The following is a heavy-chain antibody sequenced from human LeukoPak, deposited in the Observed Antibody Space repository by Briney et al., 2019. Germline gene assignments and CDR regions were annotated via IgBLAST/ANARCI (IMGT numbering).Heavy chain of an antibody. CDR2: ISSSGSTI. Sequence: GGSLRLSCAASGFTFSSYEMNWVRQAPGKGLEWVSYISSSGSTIYYADSVKGRFTISRDNAKNSLYLQMNSLRAEGTAVYYCARVLITGVDYWGQGTLVTVSS. V-gene: IGHV3-48*03. J-gene: IGHJ4*02. CDR3: ARVLITGVDY. D-gene: IGHD7-27*01. CDR1: GFTFSSYE.